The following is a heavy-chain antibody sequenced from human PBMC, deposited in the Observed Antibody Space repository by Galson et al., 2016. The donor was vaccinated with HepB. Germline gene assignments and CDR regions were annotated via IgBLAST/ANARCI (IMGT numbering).Heavy chain of an antibody. D-gene: IGHD6-13*01. Sequence: QSGAEVTKPGESLKISCKGSGYSFTHYWIAWVRQMPGKRLEWMGIIYPGDSDTRYSPSFQGQVTISADKSISIAYLQWSSLKASDTAMYYCARRAAAGGLDYWGQGTLVTVSS. CDR3: ARRAAAGGLDY. CDR1: GYSFTHYW. J-gene: IGHJ4*02. V-gene: IGHV5-51*01. CDR2: IYPGDSDT.